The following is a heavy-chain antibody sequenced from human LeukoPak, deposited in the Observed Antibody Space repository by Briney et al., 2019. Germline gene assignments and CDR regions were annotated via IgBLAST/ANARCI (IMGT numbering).Heavy chain of an antibody. D-gene: IGHD1-1*01. CDR1: GFTFSSYA. CDR2: ISYDGSNK. CDR3: ALRGTD. J-gene: IGHJ6*02. V-gene: IGHV3-30-3*01. Sequence: GGSLRLSCAASGFTFSSYAMHWVRQAPGKGLEWVAVISYDGSNKYYADSVKGRFTISRDNSKNTLYLQMNSLRAEDTAVYYCALRGTDWGQGTTVTVSS.